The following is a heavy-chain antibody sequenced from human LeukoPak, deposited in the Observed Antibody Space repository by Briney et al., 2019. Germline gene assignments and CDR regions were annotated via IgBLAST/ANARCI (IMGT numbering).Heavy chain of an antibody. Sequence: TGGSLRLSCAVSGFTFSTYGMSWVRQAPGKGLGWVSTISGGGDSTYYADSAKGRFTISRDNANNSLYLQMNSLRAEDTAVYYCARSLRNAFDIWGQGTMVTVSS. CDR3: ARSLRNAFDI. V-gene: IGHV3-23*01. CDR1: GFTFSTYG. D-gene: IGHD3-3*01. CDR2: ISGGGDST. J-gene: IGHJ3*02.